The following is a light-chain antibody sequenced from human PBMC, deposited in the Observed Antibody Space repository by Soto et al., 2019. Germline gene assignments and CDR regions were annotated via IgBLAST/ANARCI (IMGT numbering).Light chain of an antibody. V-gene: IGKV1-5*01. CDR1: QSVDSW. Sequence: DIPMTQSPSTLSASVGDRVTITCRASQSVDSWLAWYQQKPGKAPKLLIYDASSLESGVPSRFSGSGSGTEFTLTISSMQPDDFATYYCQHYNTYYMYTFGQGTKLEIK. J-gene: IGKJ2*01. CDR2: DAS. CDR3: QHYNTYYMYT.